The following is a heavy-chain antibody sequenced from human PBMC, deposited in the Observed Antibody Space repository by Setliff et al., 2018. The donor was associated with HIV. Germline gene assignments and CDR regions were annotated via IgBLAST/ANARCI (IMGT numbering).Heavy chain of an antibody. CDR1: GFTFSSYD. D-gene: IGHD1-20*01. V-gene: IGHV3-9*01. CDR2: ISWNSGRI. CDR3: ARDYNYIFDS. J-gene: IGHJ4*02. Sequence: AGGSLRLSCAASGFTFSSYDMHWVRQAPGKGLEWVSGISWNSGRIVYADSVKGRFTISRDNAKKSLYLQMNSLRAEDTAIYYCARDYNYIFDSWGQGVLVTVSS.